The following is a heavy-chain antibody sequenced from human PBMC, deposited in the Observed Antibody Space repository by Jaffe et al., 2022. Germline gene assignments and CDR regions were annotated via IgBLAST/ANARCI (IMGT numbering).Heavy chain of an antibody. J-gene: IGHJ4*02. CDR1: GFTFSSYG. Sequence: QVQLVESGGGVVQPGGSLRLSCAASGFTFSSYGMHWVRQAPGKGLEWVAFIRYDGSNKYYADSVKGRFTISRDNSKNTLYLQMNSLRAEDTAVYYCAKDGLRGDIVVVPSNLKYFDYWGQGTLVTVSS. CDR3: AKDGLRGDIVVVPSNLKYFDY. CDR2: IRYDGSNK. D-gene: IGHD2-2*01. V-gene: IGHV3-30*02.